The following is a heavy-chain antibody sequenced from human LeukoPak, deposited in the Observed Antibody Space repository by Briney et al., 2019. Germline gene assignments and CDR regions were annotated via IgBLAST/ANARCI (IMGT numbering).Heavy chain of an antibody. D-gene: IGHD6-13*01. CDR3: AKDRDSSSWYYYYYYMDV. V-gene: IGHV3-74*01. Sequence: GGSLRLSCAASGFTFSSYWMHWVRQAPGKGLVWVSRIRTDGTITTYADSVKGRFSISRDNAKNTLYLQMNSLRAEDTAVYYCAKDRDSSSWYYYYYYMDVWGKGTTVTVSS. CDR1: GFTFSSYW. CDR2: IRTDGTIT. J-gene: IGHJ6*03.